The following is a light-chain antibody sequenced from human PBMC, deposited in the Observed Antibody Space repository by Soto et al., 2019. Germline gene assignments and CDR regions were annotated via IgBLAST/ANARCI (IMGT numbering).Light chain of an antibody. CDR3: LQDYNYPLT. V-gene: IGKV1-6*01. J-gene: IGKJ1*01. CDR2: AAS. Sequence: AIQMTQSPSSLSASVGDRVTITCRTSQSIKNDLGWYQQKPGKAPKLLIYAASSLQSGVPSRFSGSGSGTDFTLTISSLQPDDFATYYCLQDYNYPLTFDQGTKVEIK. CDR1: QSIKND.